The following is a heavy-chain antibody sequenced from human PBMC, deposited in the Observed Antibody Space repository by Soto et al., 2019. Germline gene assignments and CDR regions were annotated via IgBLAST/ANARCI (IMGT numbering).Heavy chain of an antibody. J-gene: IGHJ6*02. CDR1: GFMFDDNS. V-gene: IGHV3-43*01. D-gene: IGHD1-26*01. Sequence: GGSLRLSCAASGFMFDDNSMHWVRQAPGKGLEWVSLISWDGARTNYADSVKGRFTISRDNSKNSLYLQMNSLRTEDTALYYCAKDLKWGLLRYGMDVWGPGTTSTVSS. CDR2: ISWDGART. CDR3: AKDLKWGLLRYGMDV.